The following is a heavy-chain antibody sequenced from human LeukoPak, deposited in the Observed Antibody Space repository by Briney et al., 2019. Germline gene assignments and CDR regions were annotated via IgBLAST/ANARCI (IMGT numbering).Heavy chain of an antibody. CDR2: ISDTGNT. D-gene: IGHD2-15*01. V-gene: IGHV3-23*01. CDR3: AKAPVTTCRGAFCYPFDY. Sequence: PGGTLRLSCAASGFTFSSYGMSWVRQAPGKGLEWVSAISDTGNTYHAGSVKGRFTISRDSSKKTLFLQMNRLRPEDAAVYYCAKAPVTTCRGAFCYPFDYWGLGTLVTVSS. CDR1: GFTFSSYG. J-gene: IGHJ4*02.